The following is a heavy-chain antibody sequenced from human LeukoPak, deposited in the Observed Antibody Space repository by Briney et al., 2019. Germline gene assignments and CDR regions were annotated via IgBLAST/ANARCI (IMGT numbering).Heavy chain of an antibody. V-gene: IGHV3-33*01. CDR1: GFTFGVYG. Sequence: PGRSLRLSCAGSGFTFGVYGMHWFRQTPGKGLEWVAVIAYDGSRAFYADSVKGRFTISRDNSKNTVSVQMDDLRAEDTAVYYCTRYNNDHFDYWGQGTLVTVSS. CDR3: TRYNNDHFDY. D-gene: IGHD1-14*01. J-gene: IGHJ4*02. CDR2: IAYDGSRA.